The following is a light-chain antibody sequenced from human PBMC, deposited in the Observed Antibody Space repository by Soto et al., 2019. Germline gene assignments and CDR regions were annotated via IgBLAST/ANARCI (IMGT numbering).Light chain of an antibody. CDR1: QSISSSS. J-gene: IGKJ1*01. V-gene: IGKV3-20*01. Sequence: EPVLTQSPGTLSLSPGERATLSCRASQSISSSSLAWYQQEPGRAPRLLIYHTSSRATGIPDRFSGSGSGTDFTLTISRLEPEDFAVYYCQQYDSSPRTFGQGTKVDIK. CDR2: HTS. CDR3: QQYDSSPRT.